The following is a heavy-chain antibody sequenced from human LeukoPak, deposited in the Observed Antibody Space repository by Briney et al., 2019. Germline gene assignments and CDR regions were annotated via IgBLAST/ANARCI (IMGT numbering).Heavy chain of an antibody. D-gene: IGHD3-3*01. Sequence: GGSLRLSCVASKFTFSDYWMTWVRQAPGEGLQWVANIKHDGSEKYYVDSVKGRFTISRDNAKNSLYLQMASLRADDSAVYYCARVWSGSEIFRSDYYYYMDVWGKGTTVTVSS. J-gene: IGHJ6*03. CDR1: KFTFSDYW. CDR3: ARVWSGSEIFRSDYYYYMDV. V-gene: IGHV3-7*03. CDR2: IKHDGSEK.